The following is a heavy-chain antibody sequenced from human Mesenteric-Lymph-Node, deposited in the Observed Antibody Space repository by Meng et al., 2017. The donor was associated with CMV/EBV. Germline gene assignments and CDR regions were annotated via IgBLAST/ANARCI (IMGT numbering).Heavy chain of an antibody. CDR2: ISGSGSRT. Sequence: GGSLRLSCAASEFTFSIYAMNWVRQAPGKGLEWVSSISGSGSRTYYADSVKGRFTIARDNSKNTLYLQMNSLRAEDKAVYYCAKDSGEGLYYYYAMDVWGQGTTVTVSS. J-gene: IGHJ6*01. V-gene: IGHV3-23*01. CDR1: EFTFSIYA. CDR3: AKDSGEGLYYYYAMDV. D-gene: IGHD3-10*01.